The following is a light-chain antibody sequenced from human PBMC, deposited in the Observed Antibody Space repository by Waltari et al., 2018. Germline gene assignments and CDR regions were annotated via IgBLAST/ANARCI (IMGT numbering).Light chain of an antibody. CDR3: SSYTTSWTYV. V-gene: IGLV2-14*03. J-gene: IGLJ1*01. CDR2: DVT. CDR1: RSDIASYNY. Sequence: QSALTQPASVSGSPGQSITISCTGTRSDIASYNYVSWYQQYPGEAPKLIIYDVTSQPSGVSNRFSGSKSGHTAFLTISGLQAEDEADFFCSSYTTSWTYVFGTGTTVNVL.